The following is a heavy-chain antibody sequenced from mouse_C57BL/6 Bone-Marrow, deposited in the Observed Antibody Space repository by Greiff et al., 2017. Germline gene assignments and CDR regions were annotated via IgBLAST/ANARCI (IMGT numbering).Heavy chain of an antibody. CDR2: INPGSGGT. J-gene: IGHJ3*01. CDR1: GYAFTTYL. D-gene: IGHD4-1*01. CDR3: ARELGWFAY. Sequence: QVQLQQPGAELVRPGTSVKVSCKASGYAFTTYLIEWVKQRPGQGLEWIGVINPGSGGTNYNEKFKGKATLTVDKSSRTAYMQLSSLTSEDSAVYFCARELGWFAYWGQGTLVTVSA. V-gene: IGHV1-54*01.